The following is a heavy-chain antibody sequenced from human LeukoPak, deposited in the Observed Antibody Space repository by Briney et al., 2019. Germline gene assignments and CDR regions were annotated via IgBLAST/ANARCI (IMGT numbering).Heavy chain of an antibody. D-gene: IGHD3-22*01. V-gene: IGHV4-34*01. CDR1: GGSFSGYY. Sequence: TSETLSLTYAVYGGSFSGYYWSWIPQPPGKGLEWVGEINHSGSTNYNPSLKSRVTISVDTSKNQFSLKLSSVTAADTAVYYCARPRRSGYHINYFDYWGQGTLVTVSS. CDR3: ARPRRSGYHINYFDY. J-gene: IGHJ4*02. CDR2: INHSGST.